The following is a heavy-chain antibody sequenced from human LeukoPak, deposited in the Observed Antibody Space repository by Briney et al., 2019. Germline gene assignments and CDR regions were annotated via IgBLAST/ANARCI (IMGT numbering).Heavy chain of an antibody. V-gene: IGHV3-23*01. Sequence: GGSLRLSCAASGFTFSSYAMSWVRQAPGKRLEWVSAISGSGGSTYYADSVKGRFTISRDNSKNTLYLQMNSLRAEDTAVYYCAKDSGQYQLLPRYYFDYWGQGTLVTVSS. CDR3: AKDSGQYQLLPRYYFDY. CDR2: ISGSGGST. CDR1: GFTFSSYA. J-gene: IGHJ4*02. D-gene: IGHD2-2*01.